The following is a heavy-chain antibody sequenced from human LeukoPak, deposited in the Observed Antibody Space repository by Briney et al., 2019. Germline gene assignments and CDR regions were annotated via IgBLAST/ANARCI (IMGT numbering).Heavy chain of an antibody. CDR3: AREYYDILTGYSEDYYYYYYMDV. J-gene: IGHJ6*03. D-gene: IGHD3-9*01. V-gene: IGHV1-69*13. CDR2: IIPIFGTA. CDR1: GGTFSSYA. Sequence: SVKVSCKASGGTFSSYAISWLRQAPGQGLEWMGGIIPIFGTANYAQKFQGRVTITADESTSTAYMELSSLRSEDTAVYYCAREYYDILTGYSEDYYYYYYMDVWGKGTTVTVSS.